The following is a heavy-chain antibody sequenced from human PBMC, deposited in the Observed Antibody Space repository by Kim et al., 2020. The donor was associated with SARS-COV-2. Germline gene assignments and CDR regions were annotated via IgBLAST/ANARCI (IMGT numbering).Heavy chain of an antibody. Sequence: VKGRFTSSRDNAKNSLFLQMNSRRAEDTAVYYCAREAYCGGDCYSYFDYWGQGTLVTVSS. J-gene: IGHJ4*02. D-gene: IGHD2-21*02. CDR3: AREAYCGGDCYSYFDY. V-gene: IGHV3-21*01.